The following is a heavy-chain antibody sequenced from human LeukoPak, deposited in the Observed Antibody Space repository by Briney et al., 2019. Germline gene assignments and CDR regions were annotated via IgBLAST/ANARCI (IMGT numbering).Heavy chain of an antibody. D-gene: IGHD3-22*01. CDR3: ARGPPGIVVVIIDNWFDP. CDR1: GGSISGYY. Sequence: SETLSLTCTISGGSISGYYWGWIRQPPGKGLEWIGYINYSGNTNYNPSLKSRVTISVDTSKNQFSLKLSSVTAADTAVYYCARGPPGIVVVIIDNWFDPWGQGTLVTVSS. J-gene: IGHJ5*02. V-gene: IGHV4-59*12. CDR2: INYSGNT.